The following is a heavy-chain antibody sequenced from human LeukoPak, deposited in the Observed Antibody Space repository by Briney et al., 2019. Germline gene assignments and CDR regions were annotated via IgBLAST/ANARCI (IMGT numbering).Heavy chain of an antibody. Sequence: GGSLRLSCAASGFTISNTYMAWVRQAPGKGLEWVSLIYSDGSTYYADSVRGRFTISKDNSKNTLYLQMNSLRVEDTAVYYCAREDGSYVFDYWGRGTLVTVSS. J-gene: IGHJ4*02. V-gene: IGHV3-66*01. CDR1: GFTISNTY. CDR2: IYSDGST. D-gene: IGHD1-26*01. CDR3: AREDGSYVFDY.